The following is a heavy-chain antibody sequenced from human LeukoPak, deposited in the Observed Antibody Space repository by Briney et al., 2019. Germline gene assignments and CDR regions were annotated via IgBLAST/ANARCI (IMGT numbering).Heavy chain of an antibody. D-gene: IGHD1-26*01. CDR3: ARGPAIGELDY. J-gene: IGHJ4*02. Sequence: GGSLRLSCAASGFTVSSNYMSWARQAPGKGLERVSVIYSGGSTYYADSVKGRFTISRDNSKNTLYLQMNSLRAEDTAVYYCARGPAIGELDYWGQGTLVTVSS. V-gene: IGHV3-53*01. CDR1: GFTVSSNY. CDR2: IYSGGST.